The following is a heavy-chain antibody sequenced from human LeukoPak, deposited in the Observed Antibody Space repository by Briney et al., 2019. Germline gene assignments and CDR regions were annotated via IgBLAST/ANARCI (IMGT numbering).Heavy chain of an antibody. CDR2: IFYSGNA. Sequence: SETLSLTCTVSGVSISSYYWSWIRQPPGKGLEWIGYIFYSGNAIYNPSLKSRVTISVDTSKNHFSLRLRSVTAADTAVYYCARLAAISGSDYPDDWGQGTLVTVSS. D-gene: IGHD1-26*01. CDR1: GVSISSYY. CDR3: ARLAAISGSDYPDD. J-gene: IGHJ4*02. V-gene: IGHV4-59*08.